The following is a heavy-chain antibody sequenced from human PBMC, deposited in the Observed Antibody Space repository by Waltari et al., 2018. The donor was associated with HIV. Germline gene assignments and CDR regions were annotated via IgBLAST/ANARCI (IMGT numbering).Heavy chain of an antibody. D-gene: IGHD3-3*01. CDR1: GGPFSSYS. V-gene: IGHV1-69*12. J-gene: IGHJ5*02. CDR2: IIPISGTT. CDR3: ARLGRSRFLEWIPFDP. Sequence: QVQLVQSGAEVKKPGSSVTVSCKASGGPFSSYSLRWVRQAPGQGLAWMGGIIPISGTTNYAQKFQGRVTITADESTSTANMELNSLKSEDTAVYYCARLGRSRFLEWIPFDPWGQGTLVTVS.